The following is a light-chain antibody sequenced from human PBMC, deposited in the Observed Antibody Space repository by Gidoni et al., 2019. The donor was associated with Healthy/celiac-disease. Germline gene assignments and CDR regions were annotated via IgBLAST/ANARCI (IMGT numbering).Light chain of an antibody. CDR3: AAWDDSLSGPL. CDR2: RNN. CDR1: SSNIGSNY. V-gene: IGLV1-47*01. J-gene: IGLJ2*01. Sequence: QSVLTQPPSASGTPGPRVTISCSGSSSNIGSNYVYWYQQLPGTAPQLLIYRNNQRPSGVPDRFSGSKSGTSASLAISGLRSEDEADYYCAAWDDSLSGPLFGGGTKLTVL.